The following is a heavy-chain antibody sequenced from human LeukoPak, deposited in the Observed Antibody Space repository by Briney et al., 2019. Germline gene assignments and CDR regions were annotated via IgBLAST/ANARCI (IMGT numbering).Heavy chain of an antibody. Sequence: SQTLSLTCAIPGDSVSSNSAAWNWIRHSPSRALEWLGRTYYRSKWCNDYAVSVKRRITINPDTSKNQFSLQPNSVTPEDTAVYYCARDHLSYSSSWPFDYWGQGTLVTVSS. CDR1: GDSVSSNSAA. CDR2: TYYRSKWCN. CDR3: ARDHLSYSSSWPFDY. J-gene: IGHJ4*02. D-gene: IGHD6-13*01. V-gene: IGHV6-1*01.